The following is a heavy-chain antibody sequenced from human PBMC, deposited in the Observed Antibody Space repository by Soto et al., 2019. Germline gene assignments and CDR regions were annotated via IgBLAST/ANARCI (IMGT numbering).Heavy chain of an antibody. CDR1: GGTFSSYA. CDR3: ARDHIVVVTATKGYYYGMDV. V-gene: IGHV1-69*06. Sequence: QVQLVQSGAEVKKPGSSVKVSCKASGGTFSSYAISWVRQAPGQGLEWMGGIIPIFGTANYAQKFQGRVTITADKSTSTAYMELSSLRSEDTAVYYCARDHIVVVTATKGYYYGMDVWGQGTTVTVS. D-gene: IGHD2-21*02. J-gene: IGHJ6*02. CDR2: IIPIFGTA.